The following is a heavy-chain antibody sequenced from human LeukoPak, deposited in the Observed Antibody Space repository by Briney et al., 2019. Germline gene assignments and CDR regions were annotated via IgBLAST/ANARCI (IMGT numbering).Heavy chain of an antibody. CDR2: IYYSGST. D-gene: IGHD2-2*01. CDR1: GGSISSYY. CDR3: VRDGSSYGMDV. J-gene: IGHJ6*02. V-gene: IGHV4-59*12. Sequence: PSETLSLTCTVSGGSISSYYWSWIRQPPGKGLEWIGYIYYSGSTNYNPSLKSRVTISVDTSKNQFSLKLSSVTAADTAVYYCVRDGSSYGMDVWGQGTTVTVSS.